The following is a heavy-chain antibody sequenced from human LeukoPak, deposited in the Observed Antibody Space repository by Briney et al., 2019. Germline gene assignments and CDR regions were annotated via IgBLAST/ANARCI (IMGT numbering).Heavy chain of an antibody. D-gene: IGHD1-1*01. CDR2: IYHSGST. CDR3: ARGQPELEPPDWYFDL. V-gene: IGHV4-30-2*01. J-gene: IGHJ2*01. Sequence: PSQTLSLTCTVSGGSISSGGYYWGWIRQPPGKGLEWIGYIYHSGSTYYNPSLKSRVTISVDRSKNQFSLKLSSVTAADTAVYYCARGQPELEPPDWYFDLWGRGTLVTVSS. CDR1: GGSISSGGYY.